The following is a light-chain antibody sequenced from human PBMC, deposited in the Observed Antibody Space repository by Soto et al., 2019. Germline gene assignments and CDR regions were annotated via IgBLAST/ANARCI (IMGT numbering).Light chain of an antibody. J-gene: IGKJ1*01. V-gene: IGKV1D-16*01. Sequence: DIQMTQSPSSLSASVGDRVTITCRASQDISSRLAWYQQKPGKTTKSLIYAASSLQRWVPSRFSGSGSGTEFTLTISSLQPDDFATYYCQQYNSYSWTFGQGTKVDIK. CDR1: QDISSR. CDR3: QQYNSYSWT. CDR2: AAS.